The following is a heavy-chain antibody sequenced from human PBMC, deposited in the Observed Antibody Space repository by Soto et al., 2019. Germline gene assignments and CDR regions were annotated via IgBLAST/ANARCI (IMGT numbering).Heavy chain of an antibody. CDR2: IKQDGSEK. V-gene: IGHV3-7*03. J-gene: IGHJ5*02. CDR3: ARGSSRRLTYQFDP. CDR1: GFTFSTYW. Sequence: PGWSMRLSCVDSGFTFSTYWMNWVRQAPGKGLEWVANIKQDGSEKYYVDSVKGRLTISRDNAKNSLYLQMNSLRVDDTAVYYGARGSSRRLTYQFDPRCPGTLVTVYS. D-gene: IGHD6-19*01.